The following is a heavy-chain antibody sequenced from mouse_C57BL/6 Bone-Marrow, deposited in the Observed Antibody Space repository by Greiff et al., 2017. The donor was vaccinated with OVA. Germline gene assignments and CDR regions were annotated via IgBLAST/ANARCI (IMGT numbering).Heavy chain of an antibody. CDR1: GYSITSGYY. CDR2: ISYDGSN. CDR3: ARDGYDPY. J-gene: IGHJ3*01. Sequence: EVKLMESGPGLVKPSQSLSLTCSVTGYSITSGYYWNWIRQFPGNKLEWMGYISYDGSNNYNPSLKNRISITRDTSKNQFFLKLNSVTTEDTATYYCARDGYDPYWGQGTLVTVSA. D-gene: IGHD2-2*01. V-gene: IGHV3-6*01.